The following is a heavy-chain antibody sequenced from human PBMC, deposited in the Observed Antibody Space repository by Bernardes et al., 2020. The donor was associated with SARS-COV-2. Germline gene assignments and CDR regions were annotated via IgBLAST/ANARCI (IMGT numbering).Heavy chain of an antibody. V-gene: IGHV3-23*01. CDR2: ISGSGGST. CDR1: GFTFSSYA. D-gene: IGHD3-3*01. Sequence: VGSLLLSCAASGFTFSSYAMSWVRQAPGKGLEWVSAISGSGGSTYYADSVKGRFTISRDNSKNTLYLQMNSLRAEDTAVYYCAKDPFYDFWSGYYLDYWGQGTLVTVSS. J-gene: IGHJ4*02. CDR3: AKDPFYDFWSGYYLDY.